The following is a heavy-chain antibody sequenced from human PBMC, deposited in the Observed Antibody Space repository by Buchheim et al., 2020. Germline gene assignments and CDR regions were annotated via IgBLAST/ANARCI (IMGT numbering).Heavy chain of an antibody. J-gene: IGHJ6*02. Sequence: QVQLVESGGGVVQPGRSLRLSCAASGFTFSSYAMHWVRQAPGKGLEWVAVISYDGSNKYYADSVKGRFTISRDNSKNTLYLQMNSLRAEDTAVYYCARSVKILCCYGMDVWGQGTT. V-gene: IGHV3-30-3*01. CDR1: GFTFSSYA. CDR3: ARSVKILCCYGMDV. D-gene: IGHD2-15*01. CDR2: ISYDGSNK.